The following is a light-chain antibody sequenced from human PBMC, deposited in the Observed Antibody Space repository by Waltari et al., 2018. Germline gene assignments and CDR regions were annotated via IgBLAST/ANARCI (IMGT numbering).Light chain of an antibody. CDR3: QQRSNWPLSYT. CDR2: DAS. CDR1: QSVSSY. Sequence: EIVLTQSPATLSLSPAERATLSCRASQSVSSYLACYQQKPGQAPRLLIYDASNRATGIPARFSGSGSGTDFTLTISSLEPEDFADYYCQQRSNWPLSYTFGQGTKLEIK. V-gene: IGKV3-11*01. J-gene: IGKJ2*01.